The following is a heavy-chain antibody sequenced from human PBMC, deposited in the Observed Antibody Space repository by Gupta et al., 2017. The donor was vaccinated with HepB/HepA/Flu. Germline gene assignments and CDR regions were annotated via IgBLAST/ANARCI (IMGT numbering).Heavy chain of an antibody. CDR2: IYWDDDK. CDR3: AHRGHRGLYSSSHQGWFDP. J-gene: IGHJ5*02. CDR1: GFSLSTSGVG. V-gene: IGHV2-5*02. Sequence: QITLKESGPTLVKPTQTLTLTCTFSGFSLSTSGVGVGWIRQPPGKALEWLALIYWDDDKRYSPSLKSRLTITKDTSKNQVVLTMTNMDPVDTATYYCAHRGHRGLYSSSHQGWFDPWGQGTLVTVSS. D-gene: IGHD6-13*01.